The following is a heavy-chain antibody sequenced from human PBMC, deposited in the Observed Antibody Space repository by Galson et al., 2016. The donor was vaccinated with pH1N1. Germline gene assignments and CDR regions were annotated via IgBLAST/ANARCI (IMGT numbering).Heavy chain of an antibody. CDR1: GFTFSTFA. CDR2: ISGNGGSP. D-gene: IGHD3-16*01. V-gene: IGHV3-23*01. J-gene: IGHJ3*01. CDR3: AKGGSPQTPNDAFDV. Sequence: SLRLSCAASGFTFSTFAMIWVRQAPGKGLEWVSVISGNGGSPFYADSVKGRFTISRDNSKNTLFLRMNSLRVEDTALYYCAKGGSPQTPNDAFDVWGQGSMVTVSS.